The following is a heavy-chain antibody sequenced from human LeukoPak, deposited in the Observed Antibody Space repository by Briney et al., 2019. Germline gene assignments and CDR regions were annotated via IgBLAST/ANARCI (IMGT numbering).Heavy chain of an antibody. CDR3: ASWSDYGLGLDY. Sequence: SVKVSCKASGGTFSSYAISWVRQAPGQALEWMGRIIPIFGIANYAQKFQGRVTITADKSTSTAYMELSSLRSEDTAVYYCASWSDYGLGLDYWGQGTLVTVSS. V-gene: IGHV1-69*04. CDR2: IIPIFGIA. CDR1: GGTFSSYA. D-gene: IGHD4-17*01. J-gene: IGHJ4*02.